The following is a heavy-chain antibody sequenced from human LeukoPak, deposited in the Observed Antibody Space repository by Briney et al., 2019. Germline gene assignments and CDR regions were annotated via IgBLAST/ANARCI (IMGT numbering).Heavy chain of an antibody. J-gene: IGHJ4*02. D-gene: IGHD2-21*01. CDR1: GGTFSSYT. CDR2: IIPILGIA. V-gene: IGHV1-69*02. CDR3: ASKGDTYCGGDCYSN. Sequence: SVKVSCKASGGTFSSYTISWVRQAPGQGREWMGRIIPILGIANYAQRFQGRVTITGDKSTSTAYMELSSLRSEDTAVYYCASKGDTYCGGDCYSNWGQGTLVTVSS.